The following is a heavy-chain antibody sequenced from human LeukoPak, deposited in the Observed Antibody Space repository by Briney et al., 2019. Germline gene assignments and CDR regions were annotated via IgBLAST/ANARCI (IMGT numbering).Heavy chain of an antibody. V-gene: IGHV3-33*01. D-gene: IGHD2-15*01. Sequence: GGSLRLSCAASGFTFSSYGMHWVRQAPGKGLEWVAVIWYDGSNKYYADSVKGRFTISRDNSKNTLYLQMNSLRAEDTAVYYCARDQLGRYCSGGSCYGGLDYWGQGTLVTVSS. CDR1: GFTFSSYG. J-gene: IGHJ4*02. CDR3: ARDQLGRYCSGGSCYGGLDY. CDR2: IWYDGSNK.